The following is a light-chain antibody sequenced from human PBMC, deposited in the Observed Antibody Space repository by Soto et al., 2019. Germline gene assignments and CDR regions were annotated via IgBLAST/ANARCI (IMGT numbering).Light chain of an antibody. J-gene: IGLJ2*01. CDR2: GNR. CDR3: CSYAGSNTLV. CDR1: SSNIGAGYD. V-gene: IGLV1-40*01. Sequence: QSVLTQPPSVSGAPGQRVTISCTGSSSNIGAGYDVHWYQQLPGTAPKLVIYGNRNRPSGVPDRFSGSKSGTSASLTISGLQAEDEADYYCCSYAGSNTLVFGGGTKLTVL.